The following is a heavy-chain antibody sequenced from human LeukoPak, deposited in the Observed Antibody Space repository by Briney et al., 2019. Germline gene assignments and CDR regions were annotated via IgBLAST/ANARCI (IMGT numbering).Heavy chain of an antibody. J-gene: IGHJ4*02. V-gene: IGHV3-23*01. CDR3: AKGYSGSPFYY. Sequence: GSLRLSCAASGLTFSSYAVSWVRQAPGKGLEWVSAISGSGDTSFYADSVKGRFTISRDNSKNTLYLQMNSLRAEDTAVYYCAKGYSGSPFYYWGQGTLVTVSS. CDR1: GLTFSSYA. CDR2: ISGSGDTS. D-gene: IGHD1-26*01.